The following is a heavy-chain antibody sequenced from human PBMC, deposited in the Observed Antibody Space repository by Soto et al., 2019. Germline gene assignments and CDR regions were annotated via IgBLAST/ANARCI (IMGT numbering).Heavy chain of an antibody. CDR2: IYSGGST. Sequence: GGSLRLSCAASGFTVSSNYMSWVRQAPGKGLEWVSVIYSGGSTYYADSVKGRFTISRDNSKNTLYLQMNSLRAEDTAVYYCARVPAIGAIEYWGQGTLVTVSS. CDR3: ARVPAIGAIEY. CDR1: GFTVSSNY. J-gene: IGHJ4*02. V-gene: IGHV3-53*01.